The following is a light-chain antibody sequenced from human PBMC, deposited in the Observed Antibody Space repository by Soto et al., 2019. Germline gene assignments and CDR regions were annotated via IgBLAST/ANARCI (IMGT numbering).Light chain of an antibody. Sequence: EIVLTQSPGTLSLSPGERATLSCRASQSVSSNYLAWYQQKPGQAPRLLIYGASSRATGIPDRFSGSGSGTEFTLTVSSLQSEDIAVYFCQQYNNWPPNFGQGTRLEIK. CDR2: GAS. J-gene: IGKJ5*01. CDR3: QQYNNWPPN. CDR1: QSVSSNY. V-gene: IGKV3-20*01.